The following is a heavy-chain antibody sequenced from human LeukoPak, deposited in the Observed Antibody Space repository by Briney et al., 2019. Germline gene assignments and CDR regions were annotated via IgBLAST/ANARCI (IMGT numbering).Heavy chain of an antibody. Sequence: GASVKVSCKASGGTFSSYAISWVRQAPGQGLEWMGGIIPIFGTANYAQKFQGRVTITADESTSTAYMELSSLRSEDTAVYYCARGSRILDVYYYDWEDYFDYWGQGTLVTVSS. CDR2: IIPIFGTA. V-gene: IGHV1-69*13. CDR1: GGTFSSYA. J-gene: IGHJ4*02. D-gene: IGHD3-22*01. CDR3: ARGSRILDVYYYDWEDYFDY.